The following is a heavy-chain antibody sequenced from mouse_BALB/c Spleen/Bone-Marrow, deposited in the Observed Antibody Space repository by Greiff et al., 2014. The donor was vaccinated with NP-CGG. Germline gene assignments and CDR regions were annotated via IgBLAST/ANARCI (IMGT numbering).Heavy chain of an antibody. D-gene: IGHD4-1*01. CDR2: IYPGDGDT. V-gene: IGHV1-80*01. CDR1: GYAFSSYW. J-gene: IGHJ2*01. Sequence: QVHVKQSGAELVRPGSSVKISCEASGYAFSSYWMNWVKQRPGQGLEWIGQIYPGDGDTNYNGKFKGKATLTADKSSSTAYMQLSSLTSEDSAVYFCARVRNWADYWGQGTTLTVSS. CDR3: ARVRNWADY.